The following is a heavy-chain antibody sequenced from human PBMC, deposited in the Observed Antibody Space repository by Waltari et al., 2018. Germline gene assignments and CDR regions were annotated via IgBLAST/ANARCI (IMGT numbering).Heavy chain of an antibody. CDR1: GSTFTSFY. CDR2: INPSGVST. J-gene: IGHJ4*02. Sequence: LLVQSGAEAQPPGPSVKVSCKAAGSTFTSFYMHWVRQVPGQGLEWMGIINPSGVSTSYAQKFQGRVSMTRDTSTSTVYMGLSSLRSEDTAVYYCATAYLGYYFDYWGQGTLVTVSS. CDR3: ATAYLGYYFDY. V-gene: IGHV1-46*01. D-gene: IGHD3-16*01.